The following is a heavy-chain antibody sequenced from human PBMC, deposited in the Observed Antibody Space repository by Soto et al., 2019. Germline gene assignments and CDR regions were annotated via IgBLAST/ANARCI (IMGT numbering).Heavy chain of an antibody. D-gene: IGHD2-15*01. J-gene: IGHJ4*02. V-gene: IGHV3-21*06. CDR2: ITSSSTYI. CDR1: GFTFRAYS. CDR3: ARDLLEVYCHARQPDY. Sequence: GGSLRLSCVASGFTFRAYSMSWVRQAPGQGLEWVSSITSSSTYIYYTRSVEGRFTISRDDAKNSLHLQMNSLRAEDTAVYYCARDLLEVYCHARQPDYWGQGTLVTVSS.